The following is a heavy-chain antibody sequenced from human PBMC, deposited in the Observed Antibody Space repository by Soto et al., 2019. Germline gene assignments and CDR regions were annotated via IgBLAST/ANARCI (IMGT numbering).Heavy chain of an antibody. D-gene: IGHD3-10*01. V-gene: IGHV4-30-4*01. CDR3: ARELWFGESLYGMDV. CDR1: GGSISSGDYY. J-gene: IGHJ6*02. Sequence: QVQLQESGPGLVKPSQTLSLTCTVSGGSISSGDYYWSWIRQPPGKGLEWIGYIYYSGSTYYNPSPKSRVTISVDTSNNQFSLKLSSVTAADTAVYYCARELWFGESLYGMDVWGQGTTVTVSS. CDR2: IYYSGST.